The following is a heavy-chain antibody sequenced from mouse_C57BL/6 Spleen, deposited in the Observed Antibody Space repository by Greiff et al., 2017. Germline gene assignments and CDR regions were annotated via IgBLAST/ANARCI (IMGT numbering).Heavy chain of an antibody. CDR3: AGAYYYGSSLWCCDV. D-gene: IGHD1-1*01. V-gene: IGHV5-17*01. J-gene: IGHJ1*03. CDR2: ISSGSSTI. Sequence: EVKLVESGGGLVKPGGSLKLSCAASGFTFSDYGMHWVRQAPEKGLEWVAYISSGSSTIYYADTVKGRFTISRDNAKNTLFLQMTSLRSEDTAMYYCAGAYYYGSSLWCCDVWGTGTTVTVSS. CDR1: GFTFSDYG.